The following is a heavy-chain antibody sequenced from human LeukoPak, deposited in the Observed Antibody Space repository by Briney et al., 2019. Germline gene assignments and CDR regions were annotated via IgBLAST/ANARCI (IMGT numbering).Heavy chain of an antibody. CDR2: IYDIGST. CDR1: GGSVSSYY. V-gene: IGHV4-59*08. J-gene: IGHJ5*02. Sequence: SETLSLTCTVSGGSVSSYYWSWIRQPPGKGLEWIGYIYDIGSTKYNPSLKSRVTMSVDTSKNQFSLKLSSVTAADTAVYHCAKTYYYDSSGYLNHWFDPWGQGTLVTVSS. D-gene: IGHD3-22*01. CDR3: AKTYYYDSSGYLNHWFDP.